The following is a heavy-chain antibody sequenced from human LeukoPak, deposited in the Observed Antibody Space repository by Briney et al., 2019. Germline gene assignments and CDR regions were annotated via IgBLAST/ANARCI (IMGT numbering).Heavy chain of an antibody. D-gene: IGHD6-6*01. CDR3: ARVMAARREDLNWFDP. CDR1: GGSISSSSYY. Sequence: KPSETLSLTCTVSGGSISSSSYYWGWIRQPPGKGLEWIGSIYYSGNTYNPSLKSRVTISVDTSKNQFSLNLTSVNAADTAVYYCARVMAARREDLNWFDPWGQGTLVTVSS. CDR2: IYYSGNT. J-gene: IGHJ5*02. V-gene: IGHV4-39*07.